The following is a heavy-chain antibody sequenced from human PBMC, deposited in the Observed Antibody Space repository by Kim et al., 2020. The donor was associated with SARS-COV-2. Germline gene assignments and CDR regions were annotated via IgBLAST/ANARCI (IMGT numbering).Heavy chain of an antibody. CDR2: ILPMVDIP. Sequence: SVKVSCKASGGTFSNYAVNWVRQSPGQGLEWMGRILPMVDIPNYARNFQGRLTTTADKSTSTAYMELTGLTSADTAVYYCARGGQVVFD. V-gene: IGHV1-69*04. J-gene: IGHJ3*01. CDR1: GGTFSNYA. D-gene: IGHD3-22*01. CDR3: ARGGQVVFD.